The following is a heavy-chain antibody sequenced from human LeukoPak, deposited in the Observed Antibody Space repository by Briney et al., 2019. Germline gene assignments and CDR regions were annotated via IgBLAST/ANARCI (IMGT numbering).Heavy chain of an antibody. CDR2: ISYDGSNK. V-gene: IGHV3-30-3*01. J-gene: IGHJ4*02. CDR3: ARGAYCSGGSCYFDY. CDR1: GFTFSSYA. Sequence: PGGSLRLSCAASGFTFSSYAMHWVRQAPGKGLEWVAVISYDGSNKYYADSVKGRFTISRDNSKNTLYLQMNSLRAEDTAVYYCARGAYCSGGSCYFDYWGQGTLVTVSS. D-gene: IGHD2-15*01.